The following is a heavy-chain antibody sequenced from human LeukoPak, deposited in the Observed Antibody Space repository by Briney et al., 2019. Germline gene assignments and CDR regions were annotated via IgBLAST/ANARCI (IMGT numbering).Heavy chain of an antibody. V-gene: IGHV4-61*02. Sequence: SETLSLTCTVSGGSISSGSYYWSWIRQPAGKGLEWIGRIYTSGSTNYNPSLKSRVTISVDTSKNQFSLKLSSATAADTAVYYCARGFWSGYYTPNWFDPWGQGTLVTVSS. CDR1: GGSISSGSYY. J-gene: IGHJ5*02. CDR2: IYTSGST. CDR3: ARGFWSGYYTPNWFDP. D-gene: IGHD3-3*01.